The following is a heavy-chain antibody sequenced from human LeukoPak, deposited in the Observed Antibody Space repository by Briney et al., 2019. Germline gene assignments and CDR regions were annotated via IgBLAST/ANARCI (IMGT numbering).Heavy chain of an antibody. J-gene: IGHJ6*02. Sequence: GGSLRLSCAASGFTFSSYAMSWVRQAPGKGLEWVSAISGSGGSTYYADSVKGRFTISRDNSKNTLYLQMNSLRAEDTAVNYCAKGIQDVYYYGMDVWGQGTTVTVSS. CDR2: ISGSGGST. CDR1: GFTFSSYA. V-gene: IGHV3-23*01. CDR3: AKGIQDVYYYGMDV. D-gene: IGHD5-18*01.